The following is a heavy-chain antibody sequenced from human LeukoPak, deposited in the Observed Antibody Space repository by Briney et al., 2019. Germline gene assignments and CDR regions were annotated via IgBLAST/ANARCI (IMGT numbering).Heavy chain of an antibody. CDR1: GFTFSTSW. CDR3: AKDPPDGDYGVYFDY. V-gene: IGHV3-23*01. CDR2: ISGSGGST. J-gene: IGHJ4*02. D-gene: IGHD4-17*01. Sequence: GGSLRLSCAASGFTFSTSWMSWVRQVPGKGLEWVSAISGSGGSTYYADSVKGRFTISRDNSKNTLYLQMNSLRAEDTAVYYCAKDPPDGDYGVYFDYWGQGTLVTVSS.